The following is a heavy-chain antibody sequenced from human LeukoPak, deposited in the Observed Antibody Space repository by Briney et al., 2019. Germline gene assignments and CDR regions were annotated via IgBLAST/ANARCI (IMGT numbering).Heavy chain of an antibody. V-gene: IGHV3-11*06. CDR2: ISSSSSYT. J-gene: IGHJ1*01. D-gene: IGHD6-13*01. CDR3: TGSFRYSSSKDGYFQH. CDR1: GFTFSNYA. Sequence: GGSLRLSCAASGFTFSNYAMSWVRQAPGKGLEWVSYISSSSSYTNYADSVKGRFTISRDNAKNSLYLQMNSLRAEDTAVYYCTGSFRYSSSKDGYFQHWGQGTLVTVSS.